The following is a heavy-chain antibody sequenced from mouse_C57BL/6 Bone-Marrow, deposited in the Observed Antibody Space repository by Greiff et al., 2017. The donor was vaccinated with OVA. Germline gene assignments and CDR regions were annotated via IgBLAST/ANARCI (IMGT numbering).Heavy chain of an antibody. CDR2: INPSNGGT. CDR3: GPFITTVVARERFAY. V-gene: IGHV1-53*01. Sequence: VQLQQPGTELVKPGASVKLSCKASGYTFTSYWMHWVKQRPGQGLEWIGNINPSNGGTNYNEKFKSKATLTVDKSSSTAYMQLSSLTSEDSAVYDCGPFITTVVARERFAYWGQGTLVTVSA. CDR1: GYTFTSYW. J-gene: IGHJ3*01. D-gene: IGHD1-1*01.